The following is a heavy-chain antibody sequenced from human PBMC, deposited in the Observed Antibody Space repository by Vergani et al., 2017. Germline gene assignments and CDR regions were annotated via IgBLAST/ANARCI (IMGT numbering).Heavy chain of an antibody. CDR2: IWYDGSNK. CDR3: ARGTVTNYYYYGMDV. J-gene: IGHJ6*02. Sequence: QVQLVESGGGVVQPGRSLRLSCAASGFTFSSYGMHWVRQAPGKGLEWVAVIWYDGSNKYYADSVKGRFTISRDNSKNTLYLQMNSLRAEDTAVYYCARGTVTNYYYYGMDVWGQGTTVTVPS. V-gene: IGHV3-33*01. CDR1: GFTFSSYG. D-gene: IGHD4-17*01.